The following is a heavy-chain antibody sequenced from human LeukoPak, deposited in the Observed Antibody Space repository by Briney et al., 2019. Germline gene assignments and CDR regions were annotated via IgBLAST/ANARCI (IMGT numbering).Heavy chain of an antibody. J-gene: IGHJ3*02. CDR2: IHYTGST. Sequence: PSETLSLTCAVSGGSISSNTYDWGWIRQPPGLGLEWIGSIHYTGSTYYNPSLKSRVTVSVDTSKNQLSLKLTSVTAPDTAVYYCARLRSNRVFPSFDIWGQGTMVAVSS. D-gene: IGHD3-10*01. CDR3: ARLRSNRVFPSFDI. V-gene: IGHV4-39*01. CDR1: GGSISSNTYD.